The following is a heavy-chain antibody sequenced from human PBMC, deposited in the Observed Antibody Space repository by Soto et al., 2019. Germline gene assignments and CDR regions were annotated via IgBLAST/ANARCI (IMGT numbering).Heavy chain of an antibody. CDR2: IYHSGST. V-gene: IGHV4-30-2*02. D-gene: IGHD6-19*01. J-gene: IGHJ4*02. CDR3: THTSGHSSTGADN. CDR1: GGSISSGGYS. Sequence: SETLSLTCAVSGGSISSGGYSWSWIRQPPGKGLEWIGYIYHSGSTYYNPSLKSRLTITKDTSKNQVVLIMTNMDPVDTGTYYCTHTSGHSSTGADNWGQGTQVTVPQ.